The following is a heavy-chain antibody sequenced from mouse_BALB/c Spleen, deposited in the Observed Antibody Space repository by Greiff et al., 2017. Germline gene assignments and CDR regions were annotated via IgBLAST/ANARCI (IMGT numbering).Heavy chain of an antibody. CDR1: GYTFTSYW. Sequence: VQLQQSGAELARPGASVKLSCKASGYTFTSYWMQWVKQRPGQGLEWIGAIYPGDGDTRYTQKFKGKATLTADKSSSTAYMQLSSLTSEDSAVYYCARGLPSQHDYWGQGTTLTVSS. V-gene: IGHV1-87*01. CDR3: ARGLPSQHDY. CDR2: IYPGDGDT. J-gene: IGHJ2*01. D-gene: IGHD2-4*01.